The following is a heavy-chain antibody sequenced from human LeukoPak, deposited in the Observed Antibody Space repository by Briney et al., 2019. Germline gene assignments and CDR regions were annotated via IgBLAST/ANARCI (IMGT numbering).Heavy chain of an antibody. CDR1: GFTLSSYW. Sequence: GGSLRLSCVASGFTLSSYWMTWVRQAPGKGLEWLANIKEDGSIQYYLDSVRGRFTISRDNAKTSVYLQLNSLRADDTAVYYCARDVWTGVAVSDYWGQGTLVTVSS. D-gene: IGHD6-19*01. CDR2: IKEDGSIQ. J-gene: IGHJ4*02. V-gene: IGHV3-7*01. CDR3: ARDVWTGVAVSDY.